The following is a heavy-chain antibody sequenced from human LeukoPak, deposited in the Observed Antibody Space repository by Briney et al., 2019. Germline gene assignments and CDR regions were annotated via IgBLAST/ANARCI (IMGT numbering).Heavy chain of an antibody. CDR3: ASYSSSWYVGY. V-gene: IGHV4-59*01. CDR1: GGSISSYY. J-gene: IGHJ4*02. D-gene: IGHD6-13*01. CDR2: IYYSGST. Sequence: PSETLSLTCTVSGGSISSYYWSWIRQPPGKGLEWIGYIYYSGSTNYNPSLKSRVTISVDTSKNQFSLKLSSVTAADTAVYYCASYSSSWYVGYWGQRTLVTVSS.